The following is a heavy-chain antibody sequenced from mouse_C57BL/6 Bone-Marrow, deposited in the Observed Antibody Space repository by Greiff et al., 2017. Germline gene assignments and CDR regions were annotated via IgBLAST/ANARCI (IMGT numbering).Heavy chain of an antibody. CDR2: INYDGSST. CDR1: GFTFSDYY. V-gene: IGHV5-16*01. D-gene: IGHD2-1*01. CDR3: ERDRGLQVDY. J-gene: IGHJ4*01. Sequence: EVQLVASEGGLVQPGSSLKLSCTASGFTFSDYYMAWVRQVPEKGLEWVANINYDGSSTYYLDPLKSRFTISRDNAKNILNLQMSSLKSEDTATYCFERDRGLQVDYRGQGTSVTVSS.